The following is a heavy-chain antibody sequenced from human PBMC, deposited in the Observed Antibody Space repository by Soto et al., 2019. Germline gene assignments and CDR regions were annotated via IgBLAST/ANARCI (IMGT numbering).Heavy chain of an antibody. CDR2: ISSSDGKT. CDR3: AKDHMGDGFNRFDH. Sequence: GGSLRLSCAASGFTFSSFSMNWVRQAPGKGPEWVSAISSSDGKTFYADSVKGRFTISRDNSKNMLYLQMNSLRAEDTAVYYCAKDHMGDGFNRFDHWGQGTLVTVSS. CDR1: GFTFSSFS. J-gene: IGHJ4*02. D-gene: IGHD1-26*01. V-gene: IGHV3-23*01.